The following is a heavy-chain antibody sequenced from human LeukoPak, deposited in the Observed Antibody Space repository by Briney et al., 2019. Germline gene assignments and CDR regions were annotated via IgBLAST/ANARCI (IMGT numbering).Heavy chain of an antibody. CDR3: ARDREMATTYMDV. Sequence: XXXTXXVSGGSXSSYYWSWTRQPPGKGLEWIGSIYYSGSTYHNPSLKSRVTISVDTSKNQFSLKLSSVTAADTAVYYCARDREMATTYMDVWGKGTTVTVSS. V-gene: IGHV4-39*07. CDR2: IYYSGST. CDR1: GGSXSSYY. D-gene: IGHD5-24*01. J-gene: IGHJ6*03.